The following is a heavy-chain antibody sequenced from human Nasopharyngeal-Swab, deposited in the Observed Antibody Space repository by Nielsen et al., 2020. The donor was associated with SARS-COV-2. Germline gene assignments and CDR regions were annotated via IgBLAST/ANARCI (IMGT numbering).Heavy chain of an antibody. J-gene: IGHJ4*02. CDR2: INWNGGST. D-gene: IGHD1-26*01. V-gene: IGHV3-20*04. Sequence: GESLKISCAASGFTFDDYGMSWVRQAPGKGLEWVSGINWNGGSTGYADSVKGRFTISRDNSKNTLYLQMNSLRAEDTAVYYCARSLSGSYHGPFDYWGQGTLVTVSS. CDR1: GFTFDDYG. CDR3: ARSLSGSYHGPFDY.